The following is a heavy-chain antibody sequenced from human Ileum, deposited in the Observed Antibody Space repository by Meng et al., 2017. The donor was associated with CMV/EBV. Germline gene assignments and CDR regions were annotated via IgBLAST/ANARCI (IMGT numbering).Heavy chain of an antibody. CDR2: IGTSSSVT. V-gene: IGHV3-21*01. CDR1: GFTFSSYS. D-gene: IGHD4-17*01. CDR3: VRGTYGDYEN. J-gene: IGHJ4*02. Sequence: LSCVGSGFTFSSYSMNWVRQAPGKGLEWVSSIGTSSSVTHYADSVKGRFTISRDNAKNSLFLQMNSLRVEDTAVYYCVRGTYGDYENWGQGTLVTSPQ.